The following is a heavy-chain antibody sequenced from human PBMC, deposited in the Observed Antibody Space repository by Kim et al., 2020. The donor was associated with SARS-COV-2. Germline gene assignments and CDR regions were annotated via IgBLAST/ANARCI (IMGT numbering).Heavy chain of an antibody. V-gene: IGHV3-15*01. Sequence: GGSLRLSCAASGFTFSNAWMSWVRQAPGKGLEWVGRIKSKTDGGTTDYAAPVKGRFTISRDDSKNTLYLQMNSLKTEDTAVYYCTTDIPDGYSGYEPSTNYYYYGMDVWGQGTTVTVSS. J-gene: IGHJ6*02. CDR1: GFTFSNAW. CDR2: IKSKTDGGTT. D-gene: IGHD5-12*01. CDR3: TTDIPDGYSGYEPSTNYYYYGMDV.